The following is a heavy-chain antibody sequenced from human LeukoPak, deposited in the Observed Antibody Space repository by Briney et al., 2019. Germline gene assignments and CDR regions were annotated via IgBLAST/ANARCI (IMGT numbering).Heavy chain of an antibody. CDR2: IYYSGST. Sequence: SETLSLTCTVSGGSISSYYWSWIRQPPGKGLERIGSIYYSGSTNYNPSLKSRVTISVDTSKNQFSLKLSSVTAADTAVYFCARPNNLGATTPYGYRGQGTLVTVSS. J-gene: IGHJ4*02. V-gene: IGHV4-59*08. D-gene: IGHD1-26*01. CDR1: GGSISSYY. CDR3: ARPNNLGATTPYGY.